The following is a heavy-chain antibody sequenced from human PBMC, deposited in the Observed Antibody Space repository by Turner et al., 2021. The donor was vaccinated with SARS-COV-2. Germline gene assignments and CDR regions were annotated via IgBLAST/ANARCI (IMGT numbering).Heavy chain of an antibody. V-gene: IGHV3-74*01. J-gene: IGHJ6*02. CDR1: GFTFSSYW. Sequence: EVKLVGSGGGLVQPGGSLSPSCAASGFTFSSYWMHWLRQAPGEGLMCLSRIRTDGSTTNYANSVNGRFTISRDNAKNTLYLQMNSLGAEDSAVYFCARGEKSEYYMDVWGPGTTVTVSS. CDR2: IRTDGSTT. D-gene: IGHD1-26*01. CDR3: ARGEKSEYYMDV.